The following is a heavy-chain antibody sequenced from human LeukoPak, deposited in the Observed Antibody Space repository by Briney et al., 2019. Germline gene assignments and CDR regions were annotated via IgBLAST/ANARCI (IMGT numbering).Heavy chain of an antibody. CDR1: GGSISSYY. J-gene: IGHJ6*02. CDR3: ARDNWNYGSSMDV. V-gene: IGHV4-59*01. CDR2: IYYSGST. Sequence: SETLSLACTVSGGSISSYYWSWIRQPPGKGLEWIGYIYYSGSTNYNPSLKSRVTISVDTSKNQFSLKLSSVTAADTAVYYCARDNWNYGSSMDVWGQGTTVTVSS. D-gene: IGHD1-7*01.